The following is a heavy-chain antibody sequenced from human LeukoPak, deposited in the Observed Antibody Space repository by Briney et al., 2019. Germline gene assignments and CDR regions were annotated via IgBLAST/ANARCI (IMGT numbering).Heavy chain of an antibody. CDR2: ISSSSSDI. V-gene: IGHV3-21*01. J-gene: IGHJ5*02. CDR3: ARTAPTGSYYPTYNWFDH. Sequence: GGSLRLSCAASGFTFSSYSMTWVRQAPGKGLEWVSSISSSSSDIYYADSVKGRFTISRDNAKNPLYLQMNSLRAEDTAVYHCARTAPTGSYYPTYNWFDHWGQGTLVTVSS. CDR1: GFTFSSYS. D-gene: IGHD3-10*01.